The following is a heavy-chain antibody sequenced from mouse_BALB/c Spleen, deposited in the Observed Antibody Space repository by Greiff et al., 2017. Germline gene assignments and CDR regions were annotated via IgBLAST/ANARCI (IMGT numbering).Heavy chain of an antibody. CDR2: INPGSGGT. Sequence: QVQLQQSGAELVRPGTSVKVSCKASGYAFTNYLIEWVKQRPGQGLEWIGVINPGSGGTNYNEKFKGKATLTADKSSSTAYMQLSSLTSDDSAVYFCASQLGQFAYWGQGTLVTVSA. V-gene: IGHV1-54*01. CDR3: ASQLGQFAY. J-gene: IGHJ3*01. D-gene: IGHD4-1*02. CDR1: GYAFTNYL.